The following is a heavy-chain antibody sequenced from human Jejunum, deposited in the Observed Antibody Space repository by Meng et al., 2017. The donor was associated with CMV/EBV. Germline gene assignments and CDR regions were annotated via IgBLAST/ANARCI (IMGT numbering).Heavy chain of an antibody. J-gene: IGHJ4*02. CDR2: ISGDGSDL. CDR3: VRDILRVGITYYFDY. D-gene: IGHD1-26*01. Sequence: FPFSNYNMSWIPLAPGKGLEWISYISGDGSDLFYGDSVRGRFTISRDNAKNSLYLQINSLRVEDTAVYYCVRDILRVGITYYFDYWGQGTRVTVSS. V-gene: IGHV3-11*04. CDR1: FPFSNYN.